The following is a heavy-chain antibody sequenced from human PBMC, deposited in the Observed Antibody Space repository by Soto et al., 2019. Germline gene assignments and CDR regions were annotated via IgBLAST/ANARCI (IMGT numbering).Heavy chain of an antibody. V-gene: IGHV3-33*01. CDR1: GFTFSSYG. J-gene: IGHJ3*02. CDR3: ARDRCSSADAFDI. Sequence: PGGSLRLSCAASGFTFSSYGMHWVRQAPGKGLEWVAVIWYDGSNKYYADSVKGRFTISRDNSKNTLYLQMNSLRAEDTAVYYCARDRCSSADAFDIWGQGTMVTVSS. D-gene: IGHD6-6*01. CDR2: IWYDGSNK.